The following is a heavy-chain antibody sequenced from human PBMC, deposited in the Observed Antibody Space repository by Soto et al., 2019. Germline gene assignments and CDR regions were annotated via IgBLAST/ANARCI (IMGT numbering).Heavy chain of an antibody. V-gene: IGHV4-30-4*01. CDR2: IFTSGDT. D-gene: IGHD1-7*01. CDR1: GASVNTGDYY. CDR3: VGTGTTDEF. Sequence: VQLQGSGPGLLKPSQTLSLTCTVSGASVNTGDYYWSYIRQPPGQGLEWLGYIFTSGDTYNNPSLKSRATLSLNTSRNQFSLTLTSVTDADTALYYCVGTGTTDEFWGQGPLVTVSS. J-gene: IGHJ1*01.